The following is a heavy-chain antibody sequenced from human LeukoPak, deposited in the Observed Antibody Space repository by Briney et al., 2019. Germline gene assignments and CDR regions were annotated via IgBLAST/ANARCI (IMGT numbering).Heavy chain of an antibody. J-gene: IGHJ4*02. CDR3: ARPSRAAAGTFDY. Sequence: SETLSLTCTVSGGSISSSSYYWGWIRQPPGKGLEWIGSIYYSGSTYCNPSLKSRVTISVDTSKNQFSLKLSSVTAADTAVYYCARPSRAAAGTFDYWGQGTLVTVSS. V-gene: IGHV4-39*01. CDR2: IYYSGST. D-gene: IGHD6-13*01. CDR1: GGSISSSSYY.